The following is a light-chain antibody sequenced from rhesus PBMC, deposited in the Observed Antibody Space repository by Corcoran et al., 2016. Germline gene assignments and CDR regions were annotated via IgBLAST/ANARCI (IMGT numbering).Light chain of an antibody. CDR3: QHGYGTPWT. CDR1: ENINNY. CDR2: KAS. V-gene: IGKV1-74*01. J-gene: IGKJ1*01. Sequence: DIQMTQSPSSLSASVGDRVTITCRASENINNYLNWYQQRQGKAPKLLIYKASTLQSGVPSRFGGSGSGTDYTFTISSLQPEDVATYYCQHGYGTPWTFGQGTKVEIK.